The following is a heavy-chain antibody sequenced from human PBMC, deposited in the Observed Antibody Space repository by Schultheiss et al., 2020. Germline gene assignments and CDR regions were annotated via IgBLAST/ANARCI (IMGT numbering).Heavy chain of an antibody. Sequence: SQTLSLTCTVSGGSISSSSYYWGWIRQPPGKRLEWIGYIYYSGSTNYNPSLKSRVTISVDKSKNQFSLKLSSVTAADTAVYYCARSSPSLIDYWGQGTLVTVSS. J-gene: IGHJ4*02. CDR3: ARSSPSLIDY. CDR1: GGSISSSSYY. D-gene: IGHD6-19*01. V-gene: IGHV4-61*05. CDR2: IYYSGST.